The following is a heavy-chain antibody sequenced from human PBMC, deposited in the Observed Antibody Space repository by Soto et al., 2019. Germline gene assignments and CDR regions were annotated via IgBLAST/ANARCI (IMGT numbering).Heavy chain of an antibody. J-gene: IGHJ5*02. CDR3: ARDLLYCSSTTCYTRGNNWFDP. CDR1: GYTLTRYY. D-gene: IGHD2-2*01. CDR2: INPSTGST. Sequence: ALVKVSCKASGYTLTRYYIHCVRQATGQGLEWMGIINPSTGSTSYAQKFQGRVTMTRDTSTSTVYMELSSLRSEDTAFYYCARDLLYCSSTTCYTRGNNWFDPWGQGTLVTVSS. V-gene: IGHV1-46*01.